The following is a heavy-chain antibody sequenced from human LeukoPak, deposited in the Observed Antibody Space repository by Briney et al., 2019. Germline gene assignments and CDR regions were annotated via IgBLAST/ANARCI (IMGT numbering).Heavy chain of an antibody. D-gene: IGHD3-22*01. Sequence: SETLSLTCAVYGGSFSGYYWSWIRQPPGKGLEWIGEINHSGSTNYNPSLKSRVTISADTSKNQFSLKLSSVTAADTAVYYCARQGYYYDSSGYYYGNWFDPWGQGTLVTVSS. V-gene: IGHV4-34*01. J-gene: IGHJ5*02. CDR2: INHSGST. CDR1: GGSFSGYY. CDR3: ARQGYYYDSSGYYYGNWFDP.